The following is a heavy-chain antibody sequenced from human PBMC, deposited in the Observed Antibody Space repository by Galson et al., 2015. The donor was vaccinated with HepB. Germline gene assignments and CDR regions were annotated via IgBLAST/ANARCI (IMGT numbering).Heavy chain of an antibody. J-gene: IGHJ4*02. Sequence: SLRLSCAASGFTFSSYWMCWVRQAPGKGLEWVANIKQDGSEKYYVDSVKGRFTISRDNAKNSLYLQMNSLRAEDTAVYYCARRGRTPYYYDSSGHFDYWGQGTLVTVSS. CDR2: IKQDGSEK. CDR3: ARRGRTPYYYDSSGHFDY. D-gene: IGHD3-22*01. V-gene: IGHV3-7*03. CDR1: GFTFSSYW.